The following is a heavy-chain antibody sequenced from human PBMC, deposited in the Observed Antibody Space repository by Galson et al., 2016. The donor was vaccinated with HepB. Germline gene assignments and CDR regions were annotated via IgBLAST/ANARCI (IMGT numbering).Heavy chain of an antibody. D-gene: IGHD3-22*01. CDR1: GFTFSSYG. V-gene: IGHV3-30*18. CDR3: AKTGYHDSSGYYSYFDY. CDR2: ISYDGSNK. Sequence: SLRLSCAASGFTFSSYGMHWVRQAPGKGLEWVAIISYDGSNKHYADSVKGRSTISRDNSKNTLYLQMDGLRAEDTAVYYCAKTGYHDSSGYYSYFDYWGQGTLVTVSS. J-gene: IGHJ4*02.